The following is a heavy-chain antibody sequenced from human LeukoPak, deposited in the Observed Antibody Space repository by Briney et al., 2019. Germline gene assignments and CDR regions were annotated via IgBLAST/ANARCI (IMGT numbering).Heavy chain of an antibody. V-gene: IGHV3-48*03. CDR1: GFNFSTYE. J-gene: IGHJ4*02. CDR2: ISSRGSSK. D-gene: IGHD6-13*01. CDR3: ARGTAAGRREFNFDY. Sequence: QPGGSLRLSCAGSGFNFSTYEMNWVRQAPGKGLEWLSYISSRGSSKYYADSVKGRFTISRDNAKNSLYLQMNSLRAEDTAVYYCARGTAAGRREFNFDYWGQGTLVTVSS.